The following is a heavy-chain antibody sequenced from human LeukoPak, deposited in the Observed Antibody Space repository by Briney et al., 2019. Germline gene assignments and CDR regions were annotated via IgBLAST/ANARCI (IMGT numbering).Heavy chain of an antibody. CDR3: ARGDFTIFGVVTAFDY. CDR2: AYYRSKWYK. D-gene: IGHD3-3*01. Sequence: SQTLSLTCAISGDSVSSNSAAWNWIRQSPSRGLEWLGRAYYRSKWYKDYAVSVKSRITINTDTSKNQFSLQLNSVTPEDTAVYYCARGDFTIFGVVTAFDYWGQGTLVTVSS. J-gene: IGHJ4*02. V-gene: IGHV6-1*01. CDR1: GDSVSSNSAA.